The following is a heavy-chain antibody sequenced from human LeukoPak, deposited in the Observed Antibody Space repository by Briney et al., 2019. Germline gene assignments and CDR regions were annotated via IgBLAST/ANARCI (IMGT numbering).Heavy chain of an antibody. CDR3: VKSYGSSHYYYYCLDV. V-gene: IGHV3-30*18. Sequence: GGSLRLSCAASGFTFSDYGMHWVRQAPGKGLEWVAVISYDGINKYSADSVKGRFTVSRDNSKNTLSLQMNSLRPEDTAMYYCVKSYGSSHYYYYCLDVWGQGTTVTVSS. J-gene: IGHJ6*02. D-gene: IGHD3-10*01. CDR1: GFTFSDYG. CDR2: ISYDGINK.